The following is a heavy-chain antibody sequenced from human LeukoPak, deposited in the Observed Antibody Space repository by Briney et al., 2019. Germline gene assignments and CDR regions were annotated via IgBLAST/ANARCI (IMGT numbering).Heavy chain of an antibody. CDR3: ARFASPSCCQSAFDI. CDR2: IKGSGAGT. CDR1: GFTFSNYG. V-gene: IGHV3-23*01. D-gene: IGHD2-2*01. Sequence: GGSLRLSCAASGFTFSNYGMSWVRQAPGKGLEWVSVIKGSGAGTYYADSVKGRFTISRDNSKNTLYLRMNSLRAEDTAVYYCARFASPSCCQSAFDIWGQGTMVTVSS. J-gene: IGHJ3*02.